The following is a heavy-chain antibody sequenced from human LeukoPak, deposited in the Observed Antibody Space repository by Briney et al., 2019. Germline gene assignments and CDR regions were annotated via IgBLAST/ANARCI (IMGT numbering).Heavy chain of an antibody. CDR1: GYSISSGYY. CDR3: ARGGYSSSWYYFDY. Sequence: SETLSLTCTVSGYSISSGYYWGWIRQPPGKGLEWIGSIYHSGSTYYNPSLKSRVTISVDTSKNQFSLKLSPVTAADTAVYYCARGGYSSSWYYFDYWGQGTLVTVSS. D-gene: IGHD6-13*01. J-gene: IGHJ4*02. V-gene: IGHV4-38-2*02. CDR2: IYHSGST.